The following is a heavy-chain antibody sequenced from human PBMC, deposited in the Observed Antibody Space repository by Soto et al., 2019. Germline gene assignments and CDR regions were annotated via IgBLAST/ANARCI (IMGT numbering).Heavy chain of an antibody. D-gene: IGHD3-3*01. CDR1: GYTFTSYY. CDR2: INPSGGST. Sequence: ASVKVSCKASGYTFTSYYMHWVRQAPGQGLEWMGIINPSGGSTSYAQKFQGRVTMTRDTSTSTVYMELSSLRSEDTAVYYCARGIKRITIFGVVIIPVDGMDVWGQGTTVTVSS. J-gene: IGHJ6*02. CDR3: ARGIKRITIFGVVIIPVDGMDV. V-gene: IGHV1-46*01.